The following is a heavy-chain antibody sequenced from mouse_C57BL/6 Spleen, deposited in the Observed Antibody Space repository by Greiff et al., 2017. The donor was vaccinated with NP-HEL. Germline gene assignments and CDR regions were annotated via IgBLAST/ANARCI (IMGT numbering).Heavy chain of an antibody. D-gene: IGHD4-1*01. J-gene: IGHJ1*03. CDR3: ARTGTGGYFDV. CDR1: GYAFTNYL. CDR2: INPGSGGT. V-gene: IGHV1-54*01. Sequence: VQLQQSGAELVRPGTSVKVSCKASGYAFTNYLIEWVKQRPGQGLEWIGVINPGSGGTNYNEKFKGKATLTADKSSSTAYMQLSSLTSEDSAVYFCARTGTGGYFDVWGTGTTVTVSS.